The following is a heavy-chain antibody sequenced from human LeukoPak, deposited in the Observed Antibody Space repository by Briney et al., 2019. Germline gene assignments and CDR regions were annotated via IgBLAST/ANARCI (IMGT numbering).Heavy chain of an antibody. CDR2: IIPIFGTA. CDR3: ARGGYCSGGSCYLGIVFDY. CDR1: GGTFSSHA. Sequence: SVKVSCKASGGTFSSHAISWVRQAPGQGLEWMGGIIPIFGTANYAQKFQGRVTITADESTSTAYMELSSLRSEDTAVYYCARGGYCSGGSCYLGIVFDYWGQGTLVTVSS. J-gene: IGHJ4*02. D-gene: IGHD2-15*01. V-gene: IGHV1-69*13.